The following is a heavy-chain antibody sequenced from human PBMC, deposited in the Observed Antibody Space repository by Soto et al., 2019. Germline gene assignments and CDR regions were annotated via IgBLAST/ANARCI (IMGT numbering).Heavy chain of an antibody. CDR2: IGTAGDT. D-gene: IGHD1-1*01. CDR3: ARGYNWNDGIYYGMDV. Sequence: EVQLVEAGGGLVQPGGSLRLSCAASGFTFSSYDMHWVRQATGKGLEWVSAIGTAGDTYYPGSVKDRFTISRENAKNSLYLQMNSLRAEDTAVYYCARGYNWNDGIYYGMDVWGQGTTVTVSS. J-gene: IGHJ6*02. V-gene: IGHV3-13*01. CDR1: GFTFSSYD.